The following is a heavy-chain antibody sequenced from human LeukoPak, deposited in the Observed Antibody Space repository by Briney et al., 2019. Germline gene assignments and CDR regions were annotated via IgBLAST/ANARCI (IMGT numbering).Heavy chain of an antibody. D-gene: IGHD5-18*01. CDR1: GFTFSRNW. Sequence: GGSLRPSCAASGFTFSRNWMSWVRQAPGKGLEWVASIKKDGSEKNYVDAVKGRFTISRDNAKTSLYLQMNSLRAEDTAVYYCARDLSGIAGYTYGRGIDYWGQGTLVTVSS. V-gene: IGHV3-7*01. CDR3: ARDLSGIAGYTYGRGIDY. J-gene: IGHJ4*02. CDR2: IKKDGSEK.